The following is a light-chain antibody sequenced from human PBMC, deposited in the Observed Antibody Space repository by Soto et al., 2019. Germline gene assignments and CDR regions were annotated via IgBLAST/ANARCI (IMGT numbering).Light chain of an antibody. CDR1: QSVSSGS. CDR3: KQYGRSPST. Sequence: IVLTQSPGTLSLSPGERATLSCRASQSVSSGSLAWYQQKPGQAPRLLIYAASSRATGIPDRFSGSGSGTDFTLTISRVEPEDLAVYYCKQYGRSPSTFGQGTRLEIK. J-gene: IGKJ5*01. V-gene: IGKV3-20*01. CDR2: AAS.